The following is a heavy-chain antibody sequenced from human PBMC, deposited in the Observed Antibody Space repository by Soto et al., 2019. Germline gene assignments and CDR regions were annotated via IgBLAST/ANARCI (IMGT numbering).Heavy chain of an antibody. CDR2: IWYDGSNK. V-gene: IGHV3-33*01. CDR3: ARDDAGYDILTDSYYYYYGMDV. J-gene: IGHJ6*02. Sequence: SLRLSCAASGFTFSSYGMHWVRQAPGKGLEWVAVIWYDGSNKYYADSVKGRFTISRDNSKNTLYLQMNSLRAEDTAVYYCARDDAGYDILTDSYYYYYGMDVWGQGTTVTVSS. D-gene: IGHD3-9*01. CDR1: GFTFSSYG.